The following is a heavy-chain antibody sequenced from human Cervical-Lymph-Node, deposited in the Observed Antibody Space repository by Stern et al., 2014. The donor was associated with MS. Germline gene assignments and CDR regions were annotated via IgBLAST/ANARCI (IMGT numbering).Heavy chain of an antibody. J-gene: IGHJ4*02. V-gene: IGHV1-69*11. CDR2: IIPILDTT. CDR1: GCTFSTHA. CDR3: AREKSDCSGGSCFSSLDY. Sequence: QVQLVESGAEVKKPGSSVKVSCKSSGCTFSTHAISWVRQAPGQGLERLGRIIPILDTTEYAQSFRGRLTIDADESTETAYMELRRLTPDDTAVYYCAREKSDCSGGSCFSSLDYWGQGTLVTVSS. D-gene: IGHD2-15*01.